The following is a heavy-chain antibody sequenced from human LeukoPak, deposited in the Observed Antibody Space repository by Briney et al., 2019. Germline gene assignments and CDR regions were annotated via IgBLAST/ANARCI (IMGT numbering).Heavy chain of an antibody. CDR1: GYTLTELS. Sequence: ASVKVSCKVSGYTLTELSMHWVRQAPGQGLGWMGGFDPEDGETIYAQKFQSRVTMTEGTSTDTAYMELSSLRSEDTAVYYCATSHFSMVRGVIIIRPFDYWGQGTLVTVSS. D-gene: IGHD3-10*01. CDR3: ATSHFSMVRGVIIIRPFDY. J-gene: IGHJ4*02. CDR2: FDPEDGET. V-gene: IGHV1-24*01.